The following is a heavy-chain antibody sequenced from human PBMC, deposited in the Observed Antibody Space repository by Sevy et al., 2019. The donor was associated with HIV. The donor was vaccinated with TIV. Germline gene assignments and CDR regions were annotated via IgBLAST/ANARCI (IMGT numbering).Heavy chain of an antibody. Sequence: GGSLRLSCAASGFTFSSNTMNWVRQVPGKGLEWVSSISSRSSYIYYTDSVKGRFITSRDDAKNSLYLDMHSLRVEDTAVYYCAKNPVWDDGSSPIDYWGQGTLVTVSS. V-gene: IGHV3-21*01. D-gene: IGHD1-1*01. CDR3: AKNPVWDDGSSPIDY. CDR2: ISSRSSYI. J-gene: IGHJ4*02. CDR1: GFTFSSNT.